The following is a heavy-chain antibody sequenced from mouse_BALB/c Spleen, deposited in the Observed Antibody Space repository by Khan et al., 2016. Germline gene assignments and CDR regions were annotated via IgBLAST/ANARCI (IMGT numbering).Heavy chain of an antibody. D-gene: IGHD1-1*01. CDR3: ARSPLYYGSSLYAVDY. CDR2: IWSGGAT. CDR1: GFSLSSYG. J-gene: IGHJ4*01. Sequence: QVQLKESGPGLVQPSQSLSITCTVSGFSLSSYGIHWVRQSPGKGLEWLGVIWSGGATDYKAAFISRLSISKDNSKSQVFFKMNSRQGNDTARYYCARSPLYYGSSLYAVDYWGQGNSVTVSS. V-gene: IGHV2-2*02.